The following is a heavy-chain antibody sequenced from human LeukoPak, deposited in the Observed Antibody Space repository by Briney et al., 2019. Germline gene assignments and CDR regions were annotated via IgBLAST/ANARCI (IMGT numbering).Heavy chain of an antibody. V-gene: IGHV3-7*01. CDR1: GFTFSSYW. Sequence: PGGSLRLSCAASGFTFSSYWMSWVRQAPGKGLEWVANIKQDGSEKYYVDSVKGRFTISRDNAKNSLYLQMNSLRAEDTAVYYCARDFEYYYDSSGYSNDAFDIWGQGTMVTVSS. J-gene: IGHJ3*02. CDR2: IKQDGSEK. CDR3: ARDFEYYYDSSGYSNDAFDI. D-gene: IGHD3-22*01.